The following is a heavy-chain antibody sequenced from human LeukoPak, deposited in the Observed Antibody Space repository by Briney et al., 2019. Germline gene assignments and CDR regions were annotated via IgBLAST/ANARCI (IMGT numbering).Heavy chain of an antibody. Sequence: PGGSLRLSCAASGFTFSSYSMNWVRQAPGKGLEWVSSISSSSSYIYYADSVKGRFTISRDNAKNSLYLQMNSLRAEDTAVYYCARDFYAYCGGDCYPDYWGQGTLVTVSS. CDR3: ARDFYAYCGGDCYPDY. CDR2: ISSSSSYI. J-gene: IGHJ4*02. CDR1: GFTFSSYS. V-gene: IGHV3-21*01. D-gene: IGHD2-21*02.